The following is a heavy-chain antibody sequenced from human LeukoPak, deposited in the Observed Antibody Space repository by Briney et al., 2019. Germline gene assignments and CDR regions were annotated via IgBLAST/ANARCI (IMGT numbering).Heavy chain of an antibody. CDR2: ISAYNGNT. D-gene: IGHD6-19*01. CDR1: GYTFTSYG. CDR3: ARTAGRYYMDV. V-gene: IGHV1-18*01. J-gene: IGHJ6*03. Sequence: GASVKVSCKASGYTFTSYGISWVRQAPGQGLEWMGWISAYNGNTNYAQKLQGRVTMTTDTSTSTDYMELRSLRSDDTAVYYCARTAGRYYMDVWGKGTTVTVSS.